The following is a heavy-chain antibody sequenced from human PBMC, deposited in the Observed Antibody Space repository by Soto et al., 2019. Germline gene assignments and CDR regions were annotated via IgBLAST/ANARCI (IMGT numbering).Heavy chain of an antibody. Sequence: EVQLVESGGGLVQPGGSLRLSCAASGFTFSGYWMHWVRQALGKGLTWVSRINSDGTYTSSADSVRGRFTISRDDARNTLYLQMNSLRIEDTAVYYCTRALDGMIPTAYWGQGTLVTVSS. V-gene: IGHV3-74*01. J-gene: IGHJ4*02. CDR2: INSDGTYT. CDR3: TRALDGMIPTAY. D-gene: IGHD3-22*01. CDR1: GFTFSGYW.